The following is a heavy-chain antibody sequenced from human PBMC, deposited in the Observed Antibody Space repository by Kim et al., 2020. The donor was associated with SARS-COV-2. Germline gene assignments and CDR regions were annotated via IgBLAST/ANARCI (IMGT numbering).Heavy chain of an antibody. CDR3: ARPRYSTSWYGMDV. CDR1: GFYFSNYW. Sequence: ESLKISCEGYGFYFSNYWIAWVRQMPGKGLEWMGMIYAGDSQTRYSPSFQGQVTIPVDKSIGTAYLQWSSLQASDTAQYYCARPRYSTSWYGMDVWGQGTAVPVPS. D-gene: IGHD6-13*01. CDR2: IYAGDSQT. J-gene: IGHJ6*02. V-gene: IGHV5-51*01.